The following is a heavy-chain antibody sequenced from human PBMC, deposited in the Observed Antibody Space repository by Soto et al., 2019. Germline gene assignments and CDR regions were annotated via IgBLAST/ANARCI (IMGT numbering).Heavy chain of an antibody. CDR1: GDTFSSYA. D-gene: IGHD3-10*02. CDR2: IIPTFGRT. V-gene: IGHV1-69*13. Sequence: GASVKVSCKASGDTFSSYAISWVRQAPGKGLEWMGKIIPTFGRTNYAQKFQGRLTISADDSTSTGYMELSSLLSEDTAVYYCARDPLSSFAMDVWGQGTTVTVSS. CDR3: ARDPLSSFAMDV. J-gene: IGHJ6*02.